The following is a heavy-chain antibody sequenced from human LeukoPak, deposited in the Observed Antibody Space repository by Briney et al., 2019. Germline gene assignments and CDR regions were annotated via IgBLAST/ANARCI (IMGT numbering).Heavy chain of an antibody. CDR1: GFTFGGYG. V-gene: IGHV3-33*01. D-gene: IGHD1-14*01. J-gene: IGHJ4*02. Sequence: GGSLRLSCAGSGFTFGGYGMHWFRQTPGRGLEWVAVIAYDGSRAFYADSVKGRFTISRDNSKNTMSVQMDDLRAEDTAVYYCTRYNNDHFDYRGQGTLVTVSS. CDR2: IAYDGSRA. CDR3: TRYNNDHFDY.